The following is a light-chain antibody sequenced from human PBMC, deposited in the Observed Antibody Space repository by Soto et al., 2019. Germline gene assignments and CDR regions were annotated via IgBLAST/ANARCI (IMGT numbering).Light chain of an antibody. V-gene: IGLV1-40*01. Sequence: QSVLTQPPSVSGAPGQRVTISCTGSSSNIGAGYDVHWYQQLPGTAPKLLIYGNSKRPSGVTDRFSGSKSGTSASLAIAGLKAEGEAGYYSQSYDGSLTRVVGGGTKLTVL. CDR1: SSNIGAGYD. J-gene: IGLJ2*01. CDR2: GNS. CDR3: QSYDGSLTRV.